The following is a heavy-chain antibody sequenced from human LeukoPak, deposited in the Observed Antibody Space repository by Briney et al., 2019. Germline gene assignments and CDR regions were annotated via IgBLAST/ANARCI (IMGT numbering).Heavy chain of an antibody. CDR2: IKEDGSEK. Sequence: PGGSLRLSCAASGFTFNRAWMSWVRQTPEKRLEFVANIKEDGSEKYYVDSVKGRFTISRDNTKNSLYLQMDSLRAEDTATYYCAKGSSSSRPYYFDYWAQGTLVTVSS. D-gene: IGHD6-6*01. CDR1: GFTFNRAW. V-gene: IGHV3-7*03. CDR3: AKGSSSSRPYYFDY. J-gene: IGHJ4*02.